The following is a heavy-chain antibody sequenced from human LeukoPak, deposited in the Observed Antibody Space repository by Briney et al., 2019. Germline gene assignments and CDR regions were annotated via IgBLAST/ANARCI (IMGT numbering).Heavy chain of an antibody. CDR2: ISSSSSYI. Sequence: GGSLRLSCAASGFTFSSYSMNWVRRAPGKGLEWVSSISSSSSYIYYADSVKGRFTISRDNAKNSLYLQMNSLRAEDTAVYYCARVLGVQESEYYFDYWGQGTLVTVSS. CDR1: GFTFSSYS. J-gene: IGHJ4*02. CDR3: ARVLGVQESEYYFDY. V-gene: IGHV3-21*01. D-gene: IGHD6-19*01.